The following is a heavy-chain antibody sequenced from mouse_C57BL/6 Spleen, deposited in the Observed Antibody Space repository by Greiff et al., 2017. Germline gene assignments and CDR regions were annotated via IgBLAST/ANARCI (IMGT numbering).Heavy chain of an antibody. J-gene: IGHJ2*01. D-gene: IGHD1-2*01. CDR3: AKGPITPYYFDY. V-gene: IGHV1-26*01. CDR2: INPNNGGT. CDR1: GYTFTDYY. Sequence: VQLQQSGPELVKPGASVKISCKASGYTFTDYYMNWVKQSHGKSLEWIGDINPNNGGTSYNQKFKGKATLTVDKSSSTAYMELRSLTSEDSAVYYCAKGPITPYYFDYWGQGTTLTVSS.